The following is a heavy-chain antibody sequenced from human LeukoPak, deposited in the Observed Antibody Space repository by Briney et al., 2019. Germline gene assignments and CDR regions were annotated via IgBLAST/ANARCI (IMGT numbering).Heavy chain of an antibody. J-gene: IGHJ4*02. D-gene: IGHD2-2*01. Sequence: SVKVSCKASGGTFSSYAISWVRQAPGQGLEWMGGIIPIFGTANYAQKFQGRVTITADESTSTAYMELSSLRSEDTAVYYCARDCCSRTSASKAIWGQETLLTVSS. CDR1: GGTFSSYA. CDR2: IIPIFGTA. CDR3: ARDCCSRTSASKAI. V-gene: IGHV1-69*13.